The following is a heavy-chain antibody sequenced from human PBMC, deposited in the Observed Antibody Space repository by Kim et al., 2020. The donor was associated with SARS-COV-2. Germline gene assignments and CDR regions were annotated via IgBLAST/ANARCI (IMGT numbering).Heavy chain of an antibody. Sequence: SETLSLTCAVSGGSISSSNWWSWVRQPPGKGLEWIGEIYHSGSTNYNPSLKSRVTISVDKSKNQFSLKLSSVTAADTAVYYCARDLNRTTVTPKRPYYYYGMDVWGQGTTVTVSS. CDR3: ARDLNRTTVTPKRPYYYYGMDV. D-gene: IGHD4-17*01. CDR1: GGSISSSNW. J-gene: IGHJ6*02. V-gene: IGHV4-4*02. CDR2: IYHSGST.